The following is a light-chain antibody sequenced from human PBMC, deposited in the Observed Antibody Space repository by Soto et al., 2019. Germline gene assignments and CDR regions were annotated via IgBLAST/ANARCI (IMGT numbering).Light chain of an antibody. CDR1: QSLLDSDDGNTY. J-gene: IGKJ1*01. V-gene: IGKV2-40*01. CDR2: GAS. Sequence: DIVMTQTPLSLPVTPGEPASISCRSSQSLLDSDDGNTYLDWYLQKPGQSPRLLIYGASSRATGIPDRFSGSGSGTDFTLTISRLEPEDFAVYYCQQYGSSPRTFGQGTKVEIK. CDR3: QQYGSSPRT.